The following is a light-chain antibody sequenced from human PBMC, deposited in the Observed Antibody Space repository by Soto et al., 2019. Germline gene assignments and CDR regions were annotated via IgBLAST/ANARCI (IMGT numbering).Light chain of an antibody. J-gene: IGKJ3*01. CDR1: QGISNY. V-gene: IGKV1-27*01. CDR3: QKYNSAPST. Sequence: DIQMTQSPSSLSASVGDRVTITCRASQGISNYLAWYQQTPGKVHKHLIYAASTLQSGVPSRLSGSGSGTDITLTISSLQPEDVETYYCQKYNSAPSTFGPGTKVHIK. CDR2: AAS.